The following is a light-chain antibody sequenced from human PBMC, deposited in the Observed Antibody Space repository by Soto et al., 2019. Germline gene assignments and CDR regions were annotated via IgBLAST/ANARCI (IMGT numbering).Light chain of an antibody. Sequence: QAVVTQPPSLSGAPGQNIIISCTGGGSNIGAGFDVHWYQQLPGTAPKLLIYGNTNRPSGVPDRFSGSKSGTSASLVITGLQAEDEADYCQSYDTGLSGPVVFGGGTKLTVL. J-gene: IGLJ2*01. CDR2: GNT. CDR3: QSYDTGLSGPVV. V-gene: IGLV1-40*01. CDR1: GSNIGAGFD.